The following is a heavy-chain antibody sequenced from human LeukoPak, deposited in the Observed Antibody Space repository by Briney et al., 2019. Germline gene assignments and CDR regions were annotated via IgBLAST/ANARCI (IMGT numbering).Heavy chain of an antibody. D-gene: IGHD3-22*01. J-gene: IGHJ5*02. CDR1: GYSFTSYW. CDR3: ARSSKEDSSGYYRNWFDP. Sequence: GESLKISCKGSGYSFTSYWIGWVRQMPGKGLGCMGIIYPGDSDTRSSPSFQGPVTISADKSISTAYLQWSSLKASDTGMYYCARSSKEDSSGYYRNWFDPWGQGTLVTVSS. CDR2: IYPGDSDT. V-gene: IGHV5-51*01.